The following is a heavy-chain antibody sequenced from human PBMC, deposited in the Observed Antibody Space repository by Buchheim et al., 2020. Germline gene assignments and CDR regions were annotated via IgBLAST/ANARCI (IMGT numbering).Heavy chain of an antibody. J-gene: IGHJ4*02. V-gene: IGHV4-30-2*01. D-gene: IGHD2-2*01. CDR1: GGSISSGGYS. Sequence: QLQLQESGSGLVKPSQTLSITCAVSGGSISSGGYSWSWIRQPPGKGLEWIGYIYHSGSTYSKPSLKSRDTISVDRSKNQFSLKLSSVTAADTAVYYCARGLRVGYCSSTSCYRGGYFDYWGQGTL. CDR3: ARGLRVGYCSSTSCYRGGYFDY. CDR2: IYHSGST.